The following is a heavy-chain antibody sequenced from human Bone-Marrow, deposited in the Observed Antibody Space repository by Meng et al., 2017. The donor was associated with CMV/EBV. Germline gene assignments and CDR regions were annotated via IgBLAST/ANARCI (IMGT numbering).Heavy chain of an antibody. J-gene: IGHJ6*01. D-gene: IGHD1-26*01. CDR2: ISGSGGST. V-gene: IGHV3-23*01. CDR1: GFTFSSYA. CDR3: AKGLLEGATGAYYYYGMDV. Sequence: GGSLRLSCAASGFTFSSYAMSWVRQAPGKGLEWVSAISGSGGSTYYADSVKGRFTISRDNAKNSLYLQMNSLRAEDTALYYCAKGLLEGATGAYYYYGMDVWGQGTTVTVSS.